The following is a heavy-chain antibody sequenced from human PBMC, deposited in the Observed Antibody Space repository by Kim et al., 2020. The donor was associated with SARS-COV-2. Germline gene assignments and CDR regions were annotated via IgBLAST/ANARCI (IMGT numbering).Heavy chain of an antibody. V-gene: IGHV3-30*18. CDR2: ISYDGSNK. Sequence: GGSLRLSCAASGFTFSSYGMHWVRQAPGKGLEWVAVISYDGSNKYYADSVKGRFTISRDNSKNTLYLQMNSLRAEDTAVYYCAKDHIAVAGTRPGYWGQGTLVTVSS. D-gene: IGHD6-19*01. J-gene: IGHJ4*02. CDR1: GFTFSSYG. CDR3: AKDHIAVAGTRPGY.